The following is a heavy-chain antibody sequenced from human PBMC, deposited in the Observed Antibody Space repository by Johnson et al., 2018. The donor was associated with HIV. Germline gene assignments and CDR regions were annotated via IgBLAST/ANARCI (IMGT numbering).Heavy chain of an antibody. J-gene: IGHJ3*02. CDR3: AGEGGCYAFGAFDI. Sequence: QVQLVESGGGVVQPGGSLRLSCAASGFTFSSYGMHWVRQAPGKGLEWVAVISYDGSNKYYADSVKGRFTISRDNSKNKLYLQMNSLRAEDTAVYYCAGEGGCYAFGAFDIWGQGTMVTVSS. CDR1: GFTFSSYG. D-gene: IGHD2-15*01. CDR2: ISYDGSNK. V-gene: IGHV3-30*19.